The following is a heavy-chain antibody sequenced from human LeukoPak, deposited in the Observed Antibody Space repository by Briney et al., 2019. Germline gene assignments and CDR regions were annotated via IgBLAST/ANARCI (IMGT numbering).Heavy chain of an antibody. V-gene: IGHV4-59*01. J-gene: IGHJ4*02. Sequence: SETLSLTCTVSSGSISGYYWSWIRQPPGKGLEWVGYISYSGSTDYNPSLKSRVTISVDTSKNQFSLKLSSVTAADTAIYYCARDGRAGSLFAYWGQGTLVTVSS. D-gene: IGHD6-19*01. CDR2: ISYSGST. CDR3: ARDGRAGSLFAY. CDR1: SGSISGYY.